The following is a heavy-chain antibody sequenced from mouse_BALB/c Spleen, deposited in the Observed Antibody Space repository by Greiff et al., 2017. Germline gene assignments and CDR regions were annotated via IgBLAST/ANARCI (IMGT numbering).Heavy chain of an antibody. Sequence: EVQLQESGPGLVKPSQSLSLTCSVTGYSITSGYYWNWIRQFPGNKLEWMGYISYDGSNNYNPSLKNRISITRDTSKNQFFLKLNSVTTEDTAKYYCARGGGLRGFAYWGQGTLVTVSA. J-gene: IGHJ3*01. D-gene: IGHD1-1*01. CDR3: ARGGGLRGFAY. CDR2: ISYDGSN. CDR1: GYSITSGYY. V-gene: IGHV3-6*02.